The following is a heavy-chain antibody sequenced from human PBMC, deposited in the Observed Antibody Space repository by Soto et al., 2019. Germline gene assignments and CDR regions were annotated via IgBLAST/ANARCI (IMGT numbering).Heavy chain of an antibody. J-gene: IGHJ6*02. Sequence: XSVKVSCKASVYTFTSYYMHWVRQAPGQGLEWMGIINPSGGSTSYAQKFQGRVTMTRDTSTSTVYMELSSLRSEDTAVYYCARDRTDTAMASYYYYGMDVWGQGTTVTVSS. CDR1: VYTFTSYY. CDR2: INPSGGST. V-gene: IGHV1-46*01. CDR3: ARDRTDTAMASYYYYGMDV. D-gene: IGHD5-18*01.